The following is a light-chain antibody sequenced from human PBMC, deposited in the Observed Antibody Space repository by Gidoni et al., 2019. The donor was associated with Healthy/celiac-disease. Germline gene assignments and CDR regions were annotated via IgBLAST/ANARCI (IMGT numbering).Light chain of an antibody. CDR2: DAS. CDR3: QQRSNWPYT. Sequence: EIVLTPSPAPLSLSPGERATLSCRASQSVSSYLAWSQQKPGQAPRLLIYDASNRATGIPARFSGSGSGTDFTLTISSLEPEDFAVYYCQQRSNWPYTFGQGTKLEIK. CDR1: QSVSSY. V-gene: IGKV3-11*01. J-gene: IGKJ2*01.